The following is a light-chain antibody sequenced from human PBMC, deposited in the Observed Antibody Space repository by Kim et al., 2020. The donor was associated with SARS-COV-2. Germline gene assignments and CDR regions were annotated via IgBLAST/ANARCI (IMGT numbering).Light chain of an antibody. J-gene: IGLJ2*01. Sequence: RVTLSGTGSSSNIGAGYDVHWYRQLPGTAPKLLIYGNSNRPSGVPDRFSGSKSGTSASLAITGLQAEDEADYYCQSYDSSLSGVVFGGGTQLTVL. CDR1: SSNIGAGYD. CDR2: GNS. V-gene: IGLV1-40*01. CDR3: QSYDSSLSGVV.